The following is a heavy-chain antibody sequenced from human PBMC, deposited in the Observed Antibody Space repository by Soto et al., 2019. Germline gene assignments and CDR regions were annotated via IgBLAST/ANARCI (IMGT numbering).Heavy chain of an antibody. J-gene: IGHJ4*02. CDR2: VHYSGST. CDR3: ASSSGANYGDYGGGINY. D-gene: IGHD4-17*01. CDR1: GGSISGSSYY. V-gene: IGHV4-39*01. Sequence: PSETLSLTCTVSGGSISGSSYYWGWIRQPPGKGLECIGSVHYSGSTDYNPSLKSRVTISVDTSKNQFSLKLTSVTAADTAVYFCASSSGANYGDYGGGINYWGQGTLVTVSS.